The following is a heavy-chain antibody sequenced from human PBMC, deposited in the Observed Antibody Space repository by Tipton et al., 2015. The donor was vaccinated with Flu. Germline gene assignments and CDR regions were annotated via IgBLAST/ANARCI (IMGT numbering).Heavy chain of an antibody. J-gene: IGHJ5*02. V-gene: IGHV4-59*08. D-gene: IGHD3-10*01. CDR1: GGSISSYY. CDR3: ATNYYGSGRYGLS. Sequence: TLRLSCTVSGGSISSYYWSWIRQPPGKGLEWIGYIYYSGSTNYNPSLKSRVTISVDTSKNQFSLKLSSVTAADTAVYYCATNYYGSGRYGLSWGQGTLVTVSS. CDR2: IYYSGST.